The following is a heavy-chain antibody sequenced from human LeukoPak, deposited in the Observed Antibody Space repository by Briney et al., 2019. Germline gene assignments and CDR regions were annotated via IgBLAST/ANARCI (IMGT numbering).Heavy chain of an antibody. V-gene: IGHV3-9*01. Sequence: GGSLRLSCAASGFTFDDYAMPWVRQAPGKGLEWVSGISWNSGSIGYADSVKGRFTISRDNAKNSLYLQMNSLRAEDTALYYCAKGLSGYSYSLDYWGQGTLVTVSS. CDR3: AKGLSGYSYSLDY. D-gene: IGHD5-18*01. CDR1: GFTFDDYA. CDR2: ISWNSGSI. J-gene: IGHJ4*02.